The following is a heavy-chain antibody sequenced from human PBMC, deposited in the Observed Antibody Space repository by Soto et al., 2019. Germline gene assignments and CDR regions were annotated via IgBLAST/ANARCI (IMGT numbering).Heavy chain of an antibody. V-gene: IGHV4-59*01. D-gene: IGHD4-4*01. CDR3: ARLLDRLQHGWFDP. CDR2: IYYSGST. Sequence: SETLSLTCTVSGGSISSYYWSWIRQPPGKGLEWIGYIYYSGSTNYNPSLKSRVTISVDTSKNQFSLKLSSVTAADTAVYYCARLLDRLQHGWFDPWGQGTLVTVSS. CDR1: GGSISSYY. J-gene: IGHJ5*02.